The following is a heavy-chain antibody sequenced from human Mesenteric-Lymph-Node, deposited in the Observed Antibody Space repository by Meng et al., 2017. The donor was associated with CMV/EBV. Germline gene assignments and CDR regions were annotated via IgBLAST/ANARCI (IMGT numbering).Heavy chain of an antibody. V-gene: IGHV3-23*01. CDR1: GFTFSSYT. Sequence: GGSLRLSCVASGFTFSSYTMHWVRQAPGKGLEWVAGISGSGVRIFYADSVKGRFTISRDNSKNTLYLQMNSLRAEDTAIYYCAKDGATYCGGDCYVAFDSWGQGTLVTVSS. D-gene: IGHD2-21*01. CDR2: ISGSGVRI. CDR3: AKDGATYCGGDCYVAFDS. J-gene: IGHJ4*02.